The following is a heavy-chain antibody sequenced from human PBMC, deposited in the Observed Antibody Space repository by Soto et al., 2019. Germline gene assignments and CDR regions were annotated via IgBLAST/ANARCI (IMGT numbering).Heavy chain of an antibody. CDR1: GFTFSNAW. D-gene: IGHD3-22*01. CDR2: IKSKTDGGTT. Sequence: LRLSCAASGFTFSNAWMSWVRQAPGKGLEWVGRIKSKTDGGTTDYAAPVKGRFTISRDDSKNTLYLQMNSLKTEDTAVYYCTTHSNYYDSSGYQYWGQGTLVTVSS. CDR3: TTHSNYYDSSGYQY. V-gene: IGHV3-15*01. J-gene: IGHJ4*02.